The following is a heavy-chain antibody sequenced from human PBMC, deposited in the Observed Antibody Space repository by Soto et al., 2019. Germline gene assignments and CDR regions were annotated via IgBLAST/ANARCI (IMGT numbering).Heavy chain of an antibody. CDR2: FIPIFGTA. D-gene: IGHD3-16*02. V-gene: IGHV1-69*13. Sequence: ASVKVSCKASRDTFRSYVINWVRLAPGQGLEWMGGFIPIFGTANYAQKFQGRVTITADESTSTAYMELNSLRSEDTAMYYCASTLDRGPRRKYLDYWGQGTLVTVS. CDR1: RDTFRSYV. CDR3: ASTLDRGPRRKYLDY. J-gene: IGHJ4*02.